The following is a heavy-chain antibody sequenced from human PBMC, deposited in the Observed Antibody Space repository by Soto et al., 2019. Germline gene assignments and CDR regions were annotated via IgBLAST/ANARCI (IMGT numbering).Heavy chain of an antibody. V-gene: IGHV1-69*02. D-gene: IGHD6-19*01. Sequence: QVQLVQSGAAVKKPGSSVKASCKASGGTFSSYTISWVRQAPGQGLEWMGRIIPILGIANYAQKFQGRVTITADKSTSTAYMELSSLRSEDTAVYYCASKYSSGWYESWGQGTLVTVSS. CDR3: ASKYSSGWYES. J-gene: IGHJ5*01. CDR1: GGTFSSYT. CDR2: IIPILGIA.